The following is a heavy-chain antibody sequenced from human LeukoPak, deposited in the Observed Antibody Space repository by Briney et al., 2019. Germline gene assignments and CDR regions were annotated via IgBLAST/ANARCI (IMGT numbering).Heavy chain of an antibody. CDR3: AREGRAQLERHMN. D-gene: IGHD1-1*01. CDR1: GFTFSSYA. CDR2: ISYDGSDK. V-gene: IGHV3-30*04. Sequence: GGSLRLSCAASGFTFSSYAMHWVRQAPGKGLEWVAVISYDGSDKYYAGSVKGRFTISRDNSKNTLYLQMNRQRAEDTAVYYCAREGRAQLERHMNWGQGTLVTVSS. J-gene: IGHJ4*02.